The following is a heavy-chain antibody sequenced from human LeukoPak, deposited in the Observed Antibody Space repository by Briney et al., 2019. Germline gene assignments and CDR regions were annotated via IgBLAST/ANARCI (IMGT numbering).Heavy chain of an antibody. V-gene: IGHV4-59*01. CDR2: IYYSGST. CDR1: GGSISSYY. Sequence: SETLSLTCTVSGGSISSYYWSWIRQPPGKGLEWIGYIYYSGSTNYNPSLKSRVTISVDTSKNQFSLKLSSVTAADTAVYYCARSSGEWYGMDVWGQGTTVTVSS. D-gene: IGHD2-8*01. CDR3: ARSSGEWYGMDV. J-gene: IGHJ6*02.